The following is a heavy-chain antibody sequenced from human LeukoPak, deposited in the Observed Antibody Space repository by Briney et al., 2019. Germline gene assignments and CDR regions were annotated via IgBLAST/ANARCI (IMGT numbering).Heavy chain of an antibody. J-gene: IGHJ4*02. CDR2: TI. CDR1: RFTFSVYY. Sequence: GGSLRLSCAASRFTFSVYYMNWIRQAPGKGLEWVYTISYADSVRGRFTISRDNTKNSLYLQMDSLTAEDTAVYYCARDGGSGWSFDYWGQGILVAVSS. CDR3: ARDGGSGWSFDY. V-gene: IGHV3-11*01. D-gene: IGHD6-19*01.